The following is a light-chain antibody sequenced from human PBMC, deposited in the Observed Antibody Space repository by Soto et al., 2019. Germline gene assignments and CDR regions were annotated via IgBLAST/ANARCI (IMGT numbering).Light chain of an antibody. Sequence: QSALTQPPSASGTPGQMVTISCSGSFSNIGSYTVSWYQQLPGTAPKLLIYSNNQRPSGVPDRFSGSKSGTSASLAISGLQSEDEADYYCAAWDDILNGYVFGTGTKVTVL. V-gene: IGLV1-44*01. CDR3: AAWDDILNGYV. CDR2: SNN. J-gene: IGLJ1*01. CDR1: FSNIGSYT.